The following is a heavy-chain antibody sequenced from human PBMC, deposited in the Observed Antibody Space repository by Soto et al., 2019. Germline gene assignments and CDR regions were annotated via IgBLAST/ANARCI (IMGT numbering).Heavy chain of an antibody. J-gene: IGHJ5*02. V-gene: IGHV3-23*01. Sequence: VQLLQSGGGLVQPGGSLTLSCAASGFTFGTTDMSWVRQAPGEGLEWVPTIDGSGGITYYADSVKGRFTISRDNSRNTVYLQMNSLRGDDTALYYCVKNSGWFNTWGQGALVTVSS. CDR3: VKNSGWFNT. D-gene: IGHD3-10*01. CDR2: IDGSGGIT. CDR1: GFTFGTTD.